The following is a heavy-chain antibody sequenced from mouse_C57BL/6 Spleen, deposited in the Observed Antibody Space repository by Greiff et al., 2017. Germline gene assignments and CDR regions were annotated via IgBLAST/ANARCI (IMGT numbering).Heavy chain of an antibody. D-gene: IGHD1-1*01. CDR2: IYPGGGYT. V-gene: IGHV1-63*01. J-gene: IGHJ2*01. Sequence: QVQLQQSGAELVRPGTSVKMSCKASGYTFTNYWIGWAKQRPGHGLAWIGEIYPGGGYTNYNEKFKGKATLTADKSSSTAYMQFSSLTSEDSAIYYCARELRYYFDYWGQGTTLTVSS. CDR1: GYTFTNYW. CDR3: ARELRYYFDY.